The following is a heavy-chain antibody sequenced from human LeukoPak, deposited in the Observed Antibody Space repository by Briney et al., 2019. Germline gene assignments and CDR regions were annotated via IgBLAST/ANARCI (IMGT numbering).Heavy chain of an antibody. V-gene: IGHV4-31*03. CDR2: MYYDGNT. CDR3: VRGLEWLRKGYFDS. Sequence: TLSLTCTVSGGSISSDTYYWNWIRQHPGKGLEWIGYMYYDGNTQYNPSLKGRVTISLDTSRNHFSLKLSSVTAADTAIYYCVRGLEWLRKGYFDSWGQGTLVTVSS. CDR1: GGSISSDTYY. J-gene: IGHJ4*02. D-gene: IGHD5-12*01.